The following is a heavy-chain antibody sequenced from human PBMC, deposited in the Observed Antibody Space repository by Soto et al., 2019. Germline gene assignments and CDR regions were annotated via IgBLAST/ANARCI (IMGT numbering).Heavy chain of an antibody. CDR2: ISGSGGST. V-gene: IGHV3-23*01. Sequence: GGSLRHSCAASGFTFSSYAMSWVRQATGKGLEWVSAISGSGGSTYYADSVKGRFTISRDNSKNTLYLQMNSLRAEDTAVYYCATDYDSSGYYYLSPFDYWGQGTLVTVSS. CDR3: ATDYDSSGYYYLSPFDY. J-gene: IGHJ4*02. D-gene: IGHD3-22*01. CDR1: GFTFSSYA.